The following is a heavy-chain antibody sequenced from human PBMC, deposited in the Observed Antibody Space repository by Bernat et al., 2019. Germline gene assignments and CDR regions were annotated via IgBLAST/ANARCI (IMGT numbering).Heavy chain of an antibody. Sequence: QVQLVQSGAEVKKPGASVKVSCKASGYTFTSYYMHWVRQAPGQGFEWMGIINPSGGGSSYAQKFQGRVTMTRDTSTSTVYMELSSLRSEDTAVYYCARDGDYYDSSAEYGIDVWGQGTTVTVSS. V-gene: IGHV1-46*01. D-gene: IGHD3-22*01. CDR3: ARDGDYYDSSAEYGIDV. CDR1: GYTFTSYY. CDR2: INPSGGGS. J-gene: IGHJ6*02.